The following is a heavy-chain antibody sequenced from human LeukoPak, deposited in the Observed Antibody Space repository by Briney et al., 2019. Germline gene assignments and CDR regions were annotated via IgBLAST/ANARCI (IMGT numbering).Heavy chain of an antibody. CDR2: ISSSSDNI. CDR3: ARDDYYDSGGYYDDAFDI. D-gene: IGHD3-22*01. J-gene: IGHJ3*02. CDR1: GFTFSSYS. Sequence: GGSLRLSCAASGFTFSSYSMNWVRQAPGKGLEWVSSISSSSDNIHYADSVKGRFTISRDNAKNSLYLQMNSLRAEDTAVYYCARDDYYDSGGYYDDAFDIWGQGTMVTVSS. V-gene: IGHV3-21*06.